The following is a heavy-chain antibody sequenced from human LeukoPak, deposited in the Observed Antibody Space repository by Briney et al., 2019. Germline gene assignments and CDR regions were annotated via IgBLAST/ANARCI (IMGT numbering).Heavy chain of an antibody. J-gene: IGHJ4*02. CDR2: ISWNSGSI. CDR3: ATSAAGNHYFDY. CDR1: GFTFDDYA. Sequence: PGGSLRLSCAASGFTFDDYAMHLVRQAPGKGLEWVSGISWNSGSIGYADSVKGRFTISRDNAKNSLYLQMNSLRAKDTALYYCATSAAGNHYFDYWGQGTLVTVSS. V-gene: IGHV3-9*01. D-gene: IGHD6-13*01.